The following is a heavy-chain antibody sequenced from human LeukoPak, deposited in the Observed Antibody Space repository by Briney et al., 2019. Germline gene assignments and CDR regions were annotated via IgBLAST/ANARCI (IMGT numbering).Heavy chain of an antibody. V-gene: IGHV3-48*01. Sequence: GGSLRLSCAASGFTFSSYSMKWVRQAPEKGLEWVSYISSSSGTIYYADSVKGRFTISRDNAKNSLYLQMNSLRAEDTAVYYCARDPYSGSYGNYYYYFMDVWGKGTTVTISS. CDR3: ARDPYSGSYGNYYYYFMDV. D-gene: IGHD1-26*01. J-gene: IGHJ6*03. CDR1: GFTFSSYS. CDR2: ISSSSGTI.